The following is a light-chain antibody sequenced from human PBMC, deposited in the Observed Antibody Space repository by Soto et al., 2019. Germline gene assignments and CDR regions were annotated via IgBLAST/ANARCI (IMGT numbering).Light chain of an antibody. CDR3: QEYVDSPPWT. Sequence: EIVLTQSPGTLSLSPGERAALSCRASQSIGSGSLAWYQQRPGQAPRLLVYGASSRATGVPDRFSGSGSGTDFTLTISRLEPEDFAVYYCQEYVDSPPWTFGQGTKVEIK. CDR1: QSIGSGS. CDR2: GAS. J-gene: IGKJ1*01. V-gene: IGKV3-20*01.